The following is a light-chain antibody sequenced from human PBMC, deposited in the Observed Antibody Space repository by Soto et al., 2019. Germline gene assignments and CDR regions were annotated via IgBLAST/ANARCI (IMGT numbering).Light chain of an antibody. J-gene: IGLJ3*02. CDR1: SSDIGRYNY. Sequence: QSALTQPASVSGSPGQSITISCTGSSSDIGRYNYVSWYQQLPGKAPKLIIYEVTNRPPGVSDRFSGSKSGKTASQTISGLQAEDEADYYCSSYTSSSTWVFGGGTKVTVL. V-gene: IGLV2-14*01. CDR3: SSYTSSSTWV. CDR2: EVT.